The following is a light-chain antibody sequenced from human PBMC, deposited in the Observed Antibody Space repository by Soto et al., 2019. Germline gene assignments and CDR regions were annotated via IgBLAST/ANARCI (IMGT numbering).Light chain of an antibody. J-gene: IGKJ1*01. V-gene: IGKV3-15*01. CDR1: QSVSID. Sequence: EIVITKSPATLSVSPGERATLSCRAGQSVSIDLAWYQQTPGQAPRLLIYGASTRATGIPVRFSGSASGTDFTLTISRLDPEDSAVYYCQQDATSPWTFGQGTKVDIK. CDR2: GAS. CDR3: QQDATSPWT.